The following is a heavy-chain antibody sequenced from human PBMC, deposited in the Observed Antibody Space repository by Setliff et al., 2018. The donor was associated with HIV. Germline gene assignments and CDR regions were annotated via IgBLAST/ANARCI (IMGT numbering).Heavy chain of an antibody. CDR2: IQQHGSEI. J-gene: IGHJ4*02. D-gene: IGHD6-19*01. V-gene: IGHV3-7*03. Sequence: GGSLRLSCTASGFTFSNFAITWVRQAPGKGLEGVANIQQHGSEIHYVAAVEGRFTISRDNAKNSLYLQMYNLRAEDTAVYYCATRQWAANAWYSFDYWGQGALVTVSS. CDR1: GFTFSNFA. CDR3: ATRQWAANAWYSFDY.